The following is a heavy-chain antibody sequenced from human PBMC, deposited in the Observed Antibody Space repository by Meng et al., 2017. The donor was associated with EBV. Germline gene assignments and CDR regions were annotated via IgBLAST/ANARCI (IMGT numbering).Heavy chain of an antibody. V-gene: IGHV1-69*01. CDR2: FLPTLGAP. J-gene: IGHJ4*02. CDR1: GGPFRNYA. D-gene: IGHD3-10*01. CDR3: ASESGRGYTPDY. Sequence: QGQLVQAAAEVNKPGSSVKVSCKTSGGPFRNYAISWVRQAPGQGLGWLGGFLPTLGAPNYAQKFHGRVSITADESTSTHYMDLSSLRSEDTAVYYCASESGRGYTPDYWGQGTLVTVSS.